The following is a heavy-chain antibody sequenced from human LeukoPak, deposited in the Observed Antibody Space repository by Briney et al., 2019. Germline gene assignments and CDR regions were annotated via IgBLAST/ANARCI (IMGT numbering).Heavy chain of an antibody. CDR2: IRGSGGTT. CDR1: GFSFSDYA. CDR3: AKDCADGYDALDY. V-gene: IGHV3-23*01. D-gene: IGHD5-12*01. J-gene: IGHJ4*02. Sequence: GGSLRLSCAASGFSFSDYAMSWVRQAPGKGLEWTPTIRGSGGTTYYANSVKGRFTISRDNSKITLSLQMNSLRAEDTAIYYCAKDCADGYDALDYWGQGTLVTVSS.